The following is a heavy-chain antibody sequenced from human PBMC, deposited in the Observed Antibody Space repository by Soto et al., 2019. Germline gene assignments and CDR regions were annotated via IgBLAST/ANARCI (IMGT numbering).Heavy chain of an antibody. CDR2: ISAYNGNT. V-gene: IGHV1-18*04. CDR1: GYTFTSYG. J-gene: IGHJ6*02. CDR3: AREGPNYDFWSGYQEGYYYYGMDV. Sequence: ASVKVSCKASGYTFTSYGISWVRQAPGQGLEWMGWISAYNGNTNYAQKLQGRVTMTTDTSTSTAYMELRSLRSDDTAVYYCAREGPNYDFWSGYQEGYYYYGMDVWGQGTTVTVSS. D-gene: IGHD3-3*01.